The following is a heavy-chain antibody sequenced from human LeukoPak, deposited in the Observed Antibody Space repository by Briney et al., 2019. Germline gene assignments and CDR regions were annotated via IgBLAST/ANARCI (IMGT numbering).Heavy chain of an antibody. D-gene: IGHD3-10*01. J-gene: IGHJ3*02. V-gene: IGHV3-73*01. CDR1: GFTFSGSA. CDR3: TRTVESDSGSYYDTLAFDI. CDR2: IRSKPNSYAT. Sequence: GGSLRLSCAASGFTFSGSAMHWVRQASGRGLEWVGRIRSKPNSYATTYGASVKGRFTISRDDSKNTAYLQMNSLKTEDTAVYYCTRTVESDSGSYYDTLAFDIWGQGTTVTVSS.